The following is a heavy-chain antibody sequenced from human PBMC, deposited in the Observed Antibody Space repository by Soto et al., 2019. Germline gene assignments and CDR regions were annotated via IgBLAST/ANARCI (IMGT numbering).Heavy chain of an antibody. CDR3: ARRGTKSNYYYGMDV. D-gene: IGHD3-10*01. J-gene: IGHJ6*02. CDR1: GGSISSGGYY. Sequence: QVQLQESGPGLVKPSQTLSLTCTVSGGSISSGGYYWSWIRQHPGKGLEWIGYIYYSGSTYYNPSLKSRVTISVDTSKNQFSLKLSSVTAADTAVYYCARRGTKSNYYYGMDVWGQGTTVTVSS. V-gene: IGHV4-31*03. CDR2: IYYSGST.